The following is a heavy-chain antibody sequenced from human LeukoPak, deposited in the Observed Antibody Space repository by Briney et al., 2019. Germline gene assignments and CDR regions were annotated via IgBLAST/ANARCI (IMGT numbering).Heavy chain of an antibody. V-gene: IGHV3-23*01. CDR2: ISSSGGSA. D-gene: IGHD1-26*01. J-gene: IGHJ4*02. CDR3: ARQSGSPDY. CDR1: GFTFTTFW. Sequence: GGSLRLSCATSGFTFTTFWMHWVRQAPGKGLEWVSEISSSGGSADYADSVKGRFTLYRDNSKNTLYLQMNSLRAEDTAVYYCARQSGSPDYWGQGTLVTVSS.